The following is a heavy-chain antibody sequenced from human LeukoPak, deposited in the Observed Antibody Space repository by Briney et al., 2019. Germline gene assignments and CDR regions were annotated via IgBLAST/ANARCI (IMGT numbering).Heavy chain of an antibody. V-gene: IGHV3-23*01. CDR3: ARLIYGGNSVPYFDY. D-gene: IGHD4-23*01. Sequence: PGGSLRLSCAASEFTFSSYAMSWVRQAPGKGLEWVSAISGSGGSTYYADSVKGRFTISRDNSKNTLYLQMNSLRAEDTAVYYCARLIYGGNSVPYFDYWGQGTLVTVSS. J-gene: IGHJ4*02. CDR2: ISGSGGST. CDR1: EFTFSSYA.